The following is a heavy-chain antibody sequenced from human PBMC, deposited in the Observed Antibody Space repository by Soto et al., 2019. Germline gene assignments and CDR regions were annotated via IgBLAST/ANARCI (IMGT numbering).Heavy chain of an antibody. D-gene: IGHD3-22*01. J-gene: IGHJ4*02. CDR3: ARDEDDSSGYRRTDY. CDR1: GFTFSSYS. V-gene: IGHV3-21*01. Sequence: EVQLVESGGGLVKPGGSLRLSCAASGFTFSSYSMNWVRQAPGKGLEWVSSISSSSSYIYYADSVKGRFTISRDNDKNSLYLQMNSLRAEDTAVYYCARDEDDSSGYRRTDYWGQGTLVTVSS. CDR2: ISSSSSYI.